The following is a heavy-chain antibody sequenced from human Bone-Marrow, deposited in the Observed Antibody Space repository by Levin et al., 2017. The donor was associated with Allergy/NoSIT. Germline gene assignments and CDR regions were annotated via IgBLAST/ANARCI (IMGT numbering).Heavy chain of an antibody. CDR3: AREGPVAGSTFTFDI. Sequence: GASVKVSCRTSGYSLTSHFTHWVRQSPGQGLEWMGALFPRGGGTQYSPKFQGRVTVAPDTATSTVYMELSSLASEDTATYYCAREGPVAGSTFTFDIWGQGTKVTVSP. J-gene: IGHJ3*02. CDR1: GYSLTSHF. D-gene: IGHD6-19*01. V-gene: IGHV1-46*01. CDR2: LFPRGGGT.